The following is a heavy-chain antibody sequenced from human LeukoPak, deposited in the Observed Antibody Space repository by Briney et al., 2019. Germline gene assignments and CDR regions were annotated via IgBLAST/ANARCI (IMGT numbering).Heavy chain of an antibody. CDR1: GFTFDDYA. CDR3: ARAFVPTVGSYDY. Sequence: GGSLRLSCAASGFTFDDYAMNWVRQAPGKGLEWVSGINWNGASTSYADSVKGRFAISRDDAKNSLYLQMNSLRAEDTALYYCARAFVPTVGSYDYWGQGTLVTVSS. J-gene: IGHJ4*02. D-gene: IGHD1-26*01. CDR2: INWNGAST. V-gene: IGHV3-20*04.